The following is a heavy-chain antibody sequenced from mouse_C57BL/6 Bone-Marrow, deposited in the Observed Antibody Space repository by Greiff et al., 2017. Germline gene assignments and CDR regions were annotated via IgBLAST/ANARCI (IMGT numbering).Heavy chain of an antibody. J-gene: IGHJ1*03. V-gene: IGHV4-1*01. Sequence: EVKLQESGGGLVQPGGSLKLSCAASGIDFSRYWMSWVRRAPGKGLEWIGEIDPDSSTINYAPSLKDKFIISRDNAKNTLYLQMSKVRSEDTALYYGARGSYGNYEYFDVWGKGTTVTVSS. CDR3: ARGSYGNYEYFDV. CDR2: IDPDSSTI. CDR1: GIDFSRYW. D-gene: IGHD2-1*01.